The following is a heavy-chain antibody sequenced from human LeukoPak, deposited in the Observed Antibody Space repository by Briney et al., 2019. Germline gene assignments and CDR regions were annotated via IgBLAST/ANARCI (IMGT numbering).Heavy chain of an antibody. CDR3: ARSYGYGTNFDY. V-gene: IGHV4-31*03. CDR2: MYYRGST. D-gene: IGHD5-18*01. J-gene: IGHJ4*02. Sequence: SETLSLTCTVSGGSISSGNYYWSWIRQHPGKGPEWIGYMYYRGSTYYNPSLKSRVTISVDTSKNQFSLKLSSVTAADTAVYYCARSYGYGTNFDYWGQGTLVTVSS. CDR1: GGSISSGNYY.